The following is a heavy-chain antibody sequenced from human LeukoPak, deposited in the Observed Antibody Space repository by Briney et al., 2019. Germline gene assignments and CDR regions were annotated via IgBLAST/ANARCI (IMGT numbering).Heavy chain of an antibody. J-gene: IGHJ3*02. CDR2: INPNSGGT. CDR3: ARDREGYYDILTGYYGVGAFDI. CDR1: GYTFTGYY. Sequence: GASVKVSCKASGYTFTGYYMHWVRQAPGQGLEWMGWINPNSGGTNYAQKSQGRVTMTRDTSISTAYMELSRLRSDDTAVYYCARDREGYYDILTGYYGVGAFDIWGQGTMVTVSS. V-gene: IGHV1-2*02. D-gene: IGHD3-9*01.